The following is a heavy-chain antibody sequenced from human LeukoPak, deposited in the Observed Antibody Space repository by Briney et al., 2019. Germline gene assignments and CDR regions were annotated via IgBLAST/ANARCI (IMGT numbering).Heavy chain of an antibody. J-gene: IGHJ4*02. CDR3: ARGAEQQRLAHFDY. V-gene: IGHV1-2*02. Sequence: ASVKLSCKASGYTFTGYYMHWVRQAPGQGLEWMGWINPNNGGTKSAQKFQGRVTMTRDTSISTAYMELSSLRSDDTAIYYCARGAEQQRLAHFDYWGQGTLVTVSS. D-gene: IGHD6-13*01. CDR1: GYTFTGYY. CDR2: INPNNGGT.